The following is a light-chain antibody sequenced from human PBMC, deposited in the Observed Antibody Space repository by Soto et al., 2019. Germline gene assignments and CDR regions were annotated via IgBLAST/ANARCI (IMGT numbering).Light chain of an antibody. V-gene: IGKV1-5*01. Sequence: DIQMTQSPSTLSASVGDRVTITCRASQSISSWLAWYQQKPGKAPKLLIYDASSLEIGVPSRFSGSASGTEFTLTISSLQPDDFATYYCQQYNSYSPTFGQGTKVEIK. J-gene: IGKJ1*01. CDR3: QQYNSYSPT. CDR2: DAS. CDR1: QSISSW.